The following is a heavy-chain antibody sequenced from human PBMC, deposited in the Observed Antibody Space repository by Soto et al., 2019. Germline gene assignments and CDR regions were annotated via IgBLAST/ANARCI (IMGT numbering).Heavy chain of an antibody. Sequence: VQLVESGGGVVQPGRSLRLSCAASGFTFSSYGMHWVRQAPGKGLEWVAVISYDGSNKYYADSVKGRFTISRDNSKNTLYLQMNSLRAEDTAVYYCAKDEVPPHYDFWSGLPTTTWAGCGFDPWGQGTLVTVSS. D-gene: IGHD3-3*01. CDR1: GFTFSSYG. CDR3: AKDEVPPHYDFWSGLPTTTWAGCGFDP. CDR2: ISYDGSNK. V-gene: IGHV3-30*18. J-gene: IGHJ5*02.